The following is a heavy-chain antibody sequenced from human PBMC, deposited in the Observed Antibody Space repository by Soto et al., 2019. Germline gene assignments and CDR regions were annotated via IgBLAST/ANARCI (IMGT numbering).Heavy chain of an antibody. Sequence: ASVKVSCKASGGTFSSYTISWVRQAPGQGLEWMGRIIPILGIANYAQKFQGRVTITADKSTSTAYMELSSLRSEDTAVYYCARAAGYGDPALGSQVTTFDYWGQGTLVTVSS. CDR1: GGTFSSYT. CDR3: ARAAGYGDPALGSQVTTFDY. D-gene: IGHD4-17*01. V-gene: IGHV1-69*02. CDR2: IIPILGIA. J-gene: IGHJ4*02.